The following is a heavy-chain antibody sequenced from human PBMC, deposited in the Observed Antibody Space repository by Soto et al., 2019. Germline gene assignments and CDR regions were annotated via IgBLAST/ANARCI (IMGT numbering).Heavy chain of an antibody. Sequence: SETLSLTCAVYGGSFSGYYWSWIRQPPGKGLEWIGEINHSGSTNYNPSLKSRVTISVDTSKNQFSLKLSSVTAADTAVYYCARNDILTGYGEDYYYGMDVWGQGTTVTVSS. CDR1: GGSFSGYY. V-gene: IGHV4-34*01. CDR2: INHSGST. D-gene: IGHD3-9*01. CDR3: ARNDILTGYGEDYYYGMDV. J-gene: IGHJ6*02.